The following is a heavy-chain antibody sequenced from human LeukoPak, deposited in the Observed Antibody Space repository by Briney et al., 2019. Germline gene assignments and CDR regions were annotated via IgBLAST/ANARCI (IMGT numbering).Heavy chain of an antibody. J-gene: IGHJ1*01. CDR1: GFTFSSYS. V-gene: IGHV3-21*01. D-gene: IGHD2-15*01. CDR3: ARAWYCSGGSGLFQH. Sequence: PGGSLRLSCAASGFTFSSYSMNCVREAPGKGLEWVSSISSSSSYIYYADSVKGRFTISRDNAKNLLYLQMNSLRAEDTAVYYCARAWYCSGGSGLFQHWGQGTLVAVSS. CDR2: ISSSSSYI.